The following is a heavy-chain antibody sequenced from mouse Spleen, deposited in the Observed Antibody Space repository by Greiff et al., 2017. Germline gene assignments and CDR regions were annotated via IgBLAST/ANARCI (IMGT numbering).Heavy chain of an antibody. CDR1: GYTFSSYW. D-gene: IGHD2-4*01. CDR3: ARTYYDYDGAWFAY. CDR2: ILPGSGST. J-gene: IGHJ3*01. Sequence: VKLQQSGAELMKPGASVKISCKATGYTFSSYWIEWVKQRPGHGLEWIGEILPGSGSTNYNEKFKGKATFTADTSSNTAYMQLSSLTSEDSAVYYCARTYYDYDGAWFAYWGQGTLVTVSA. V-gene: IGHV1-9*01.